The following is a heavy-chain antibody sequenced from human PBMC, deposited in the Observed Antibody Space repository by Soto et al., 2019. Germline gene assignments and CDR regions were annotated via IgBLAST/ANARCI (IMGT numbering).Heavy chain of an antibody. CDR2: IYYSGST. Sequence: SETLSLTCTVSGGSISSGGYYWSWIRQHPGKGLEWIGYIYYSGSTYYNPSLKSRVTISVDTSKNQFSLKLSSVTAADTAVYYCARATSAAGINWFDPWGQGTLVTVSS. J-gene: IGHJ5*02. CDR3: ARATSAAGINWFDP. CDR1: GGSISSGGYY. V-gene: IGHV4-31*03. D-gene: IGHD6-13*01.